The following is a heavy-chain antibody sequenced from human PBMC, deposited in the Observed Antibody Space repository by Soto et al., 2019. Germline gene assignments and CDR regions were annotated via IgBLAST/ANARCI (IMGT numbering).Heavy chain of an antibody. V-gene: IGHV3-21*01. Sequence: EVQLVESGGGLVKPGGSLRLSCAASGFTFSSYSMNWVRQAPGKGLEWVSSISSSSSYIYYADSVKGRFTISRDNAENAQYRQMNSLRAEDTAVYYCAREVVQHGSATYYYSGVDVWGQGTTVTVAS. CDR1: GFTFSSYS. CDR3: AREVVQHGSATYYYSGVDV. CDR2: ISSSSSYI. D-gene: IGHD2-15*01. J-gene: IGHJ6*02.